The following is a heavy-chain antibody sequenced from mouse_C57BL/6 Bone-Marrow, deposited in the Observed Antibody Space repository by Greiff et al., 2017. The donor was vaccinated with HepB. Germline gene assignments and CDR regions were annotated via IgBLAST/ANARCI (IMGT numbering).Heavy chain of an antibody. J-gene: IGHJ3*01. D-gene: IGHD1-1*01. V-gene: IGHV1-55*01. Sequence: VKLQQPGAELVKPGASVKMSCKASGYTFTSYWITWVKQRPGQGLEWIGDIYPGSGSTNYNEKFKSKATLTVDTSSSTAYMQLSSLTSEDSAVYYCARDAYGSAWFAYWGQGTLVTVSA. CDR2: IYPGSGST. CDR1: GYTFTSYW. CDR3: ARDAYGSAWFAY.